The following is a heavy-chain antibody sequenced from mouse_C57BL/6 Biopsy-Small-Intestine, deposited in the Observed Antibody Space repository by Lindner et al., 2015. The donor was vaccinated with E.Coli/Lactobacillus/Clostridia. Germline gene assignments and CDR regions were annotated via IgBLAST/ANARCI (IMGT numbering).Heavy chain of an antibody. Sequence: SVKVSCKASGYTLPRYYMHWVRQAPGQGPEWMGIFNPTSSSTTYSQMFQGRVTMTGDTSTSTAYMELNNLRSEDTAIYYCARGRATSGYYRPYFDYWGQGSLVSVSS. J-gene: IGHJ4*01. CDR3: ARGRATSGYYRPYFDY. CDR2: FNPTSSST. D-gene: IGHD1-1*01. V-gene: IGHV1-64*01. CDR1: GYTLPRYY.